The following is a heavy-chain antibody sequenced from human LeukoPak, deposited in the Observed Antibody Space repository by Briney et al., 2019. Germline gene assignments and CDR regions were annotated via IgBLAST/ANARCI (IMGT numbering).Heavy chain of an antibody. CDR2: ISGSGGST. D-gene: IGHD3-10*02. CDR1: GFTFSSYA. J-gene: IGHJ3*02. V-gene: IGHV3-23*01. CDR3: AKENYAQGAFDI. Sequence: GGSLRLSCAASGFTFSSYAMSWVCQAPGKGLEWVSAISGSGGSTYYVDSVKGRFTISRDNSKNTLYLQMNSLRAEDTAVYYCAKENYAQGAFDIWGQGTMVTVSS.